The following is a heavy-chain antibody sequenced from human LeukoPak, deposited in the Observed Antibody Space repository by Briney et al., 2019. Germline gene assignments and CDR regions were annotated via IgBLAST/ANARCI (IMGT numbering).Heavy chain of an antibody. J-gene: IGHJ4*02. D-gene: IGHD3-22*01. CDR3: AKVPYDSCGYYYVDY. CDR2: ISGSGDST. V-gene: IGHV3-23*01. Sequence: GGSLRLSCAVSGFTFSSYAMSWVRQAPGKGLEWVSAISGSGDSTYYADSVKGRFTISRDNSKHTLYLQMNSLRAEDTAVYYCAKVPYDSCGYYYVDYWGQGTLVTVSS. CDR1: GFTFSSYA.